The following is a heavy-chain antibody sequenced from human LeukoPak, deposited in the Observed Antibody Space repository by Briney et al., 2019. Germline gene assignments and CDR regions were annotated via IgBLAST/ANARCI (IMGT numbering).Heavy chain of an antibody. CDR3: ARGSHDILTGSVYFDY. D-gene: IGHD3-9*01. J-gene: IGHJ4*02. V-gene: IGHV3-13*05. CDR1: GFTFSSYD. CDR2: IGTAGDP. Sequence: GGSLRLSCAASGFTFSSYDMHWDRQATGKGLEWVSAIGTAGDPYYPGSVKGRFTISRENAKNSLYLQMNSLRAGDMAVYYCARGSHDILTGSVYFDYWGQGTLVTVSS.